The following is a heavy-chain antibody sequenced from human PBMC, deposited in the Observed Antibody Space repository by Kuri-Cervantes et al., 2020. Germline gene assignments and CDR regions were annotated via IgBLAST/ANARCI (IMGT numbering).Heavy chain of an antibody. CDR2: INPSGGST. V-gene: IGHV1-46*01. CDR1: GYTFTSYC. D-gene: IGHD3-22*01. J-gene: IGHJ4*02. CDR3: ARDIGVFYYDSSGYYS. Sequence: ASVKVSCKASGYTFTSYCMHWVRQAPGQGLEWMGIINPSGGSTSYAQKLRGRVTMTTDTSTSTAYMELNSLRAEDTAVYYCARDIGVFYYDSSGYYSWGQGTLVTVSS.